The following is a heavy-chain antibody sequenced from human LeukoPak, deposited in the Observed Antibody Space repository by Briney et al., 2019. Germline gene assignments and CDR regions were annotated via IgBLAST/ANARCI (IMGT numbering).Heavy chain of an antibody. CDR1: GFTFSSYD. Sequence: GGSLRLSCAASGFTFSSYDMNWLRQAPGKGLEWVSYISTSGNTIYYADSVKGRFTVSRDNAKNSLYLQMNSLRAEDTAVYYCARHHGGGRLDPWGQGTLVIVSS. J-gene: IGHJ5*02. CDR3: ARHHGGGRLDP. CDR2: ISTSGNTI. V-gene: IGHV3-48*03. D-gene: IGHD4-23*01.